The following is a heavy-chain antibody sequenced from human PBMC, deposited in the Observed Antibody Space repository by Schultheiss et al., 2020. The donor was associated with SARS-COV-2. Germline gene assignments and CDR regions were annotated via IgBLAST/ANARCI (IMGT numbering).Heavy chain of an antibody. CDR2: ISYDGSNK. D-gene: IGHD3-10*01. Sequence: GGSLRLSCAASGFTFSSYAMHWVRQAPGKGLEWVAVISYDGSNKYYADSVKGRFTISRDNSKNTLYLQMNSLRAEDTAVYYCACSPWFGELLNYYYMDVWGKGTTVTVSS. CDR1: GFTFSSYA. J-gene: IGHJ6*03. CDR3: ACSPWFGELLNYYYMDV. V-gene: IGHV3-30*01.